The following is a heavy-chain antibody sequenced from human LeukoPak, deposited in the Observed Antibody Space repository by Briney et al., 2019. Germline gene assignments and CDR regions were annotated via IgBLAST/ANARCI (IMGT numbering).Heavy chain of an antibody. CDR1: GFTFSSYS. Sequence: GGSLRLSCAASGFTFSSYSMNWVRQAPGKGLEWVSSISSRSSYIYYADSVKGRFTISRDNAKNSLYLQMNSLGAEDPAVYYCATQNVRSSTKWFDPWGQGTLVTVSS. CDR3: ATQNVRSSTKWFDP. J-gene: IGHJ5*02. CDR2: ISSRSSYI. V-gene: IGHV3-21*01. D-gene: IGHD2-2*01.